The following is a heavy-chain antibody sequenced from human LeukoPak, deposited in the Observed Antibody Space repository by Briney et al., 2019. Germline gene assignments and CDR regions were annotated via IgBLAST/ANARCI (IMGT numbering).Heavy chain of an antibody. V-gene: IGHV1-8*01. Sequence: ASVEVSCKASGYTFTSYDINWVRQATGQGLEWMGWMNPNSGNTGYAQKFQGRVTMTRNTSISTAYMELSSLRSEDTAVYYCAREGYYDSSGYYLAAGYFDYWGQGTLVTVSS. J-gene: IGHJ4*02. D-gene: IGHD3-22*01. CDR3: AREGYYDSSGYYLAAGYFDY. CDR2: MNPNSGNT. CDR1: GYTFTSYD.